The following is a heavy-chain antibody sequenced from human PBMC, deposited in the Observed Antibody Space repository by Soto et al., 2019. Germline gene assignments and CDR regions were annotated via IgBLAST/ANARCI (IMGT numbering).Heavy chain of an antibody. J-gene: IGHJ4*02. CDR2: ISANGRGT. CDR1: GFSFSTYP. D-gene: IGHD3-22*01. Sequence: QPVGSLRLSCVTSGFSFSTYPMSWVRQAPGKGLEWVTAISANGRGTSYADSVKGRFTIFRDNSKNTLYLQMNSLRADDTAVYFCVKKRSYDRTNYDHFDYWGQGTLVTVSS. CDR3: VKKRSYDRTNYDHFDY. V-gene: IGHV3-23*01.